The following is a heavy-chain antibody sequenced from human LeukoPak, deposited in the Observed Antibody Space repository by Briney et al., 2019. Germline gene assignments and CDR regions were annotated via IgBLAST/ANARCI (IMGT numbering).Heavy chain of an antibody. CDR3: ATGSPDVDIVATSH. V-gene: IGHV1-2*02. Sequence: ASVKVSCKASGYTFTGYYMHWVRQAPGQGLEWMGWINPNSGGTSYAQKFQGRVTMTRDTSISTAYMELSRLRSDDTAVYYCATGSPDVDIVATSHWGQGTLVTVSS. J-gene: IGHJ1*01. CDR2: INPNSGGT. CDR1: GYTFTGYY. D-gene: IGHD5-12*01.